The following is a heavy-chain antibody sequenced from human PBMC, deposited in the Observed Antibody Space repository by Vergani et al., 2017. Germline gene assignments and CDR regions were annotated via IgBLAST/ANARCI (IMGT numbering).Heavy chain of an antibody. J-gene: IGHJ5*02. V-gene: IGHV1-18*01. Sequence: QVQLVQSGAEVKKPGASVKVSCKASGYTFTSSGISWVRQAPGQGLEWMGWISAYNGNTNYAQKLKGRVTMTTDTSTSTAYMELRSLRSDDTAVYYCARDTAGCSSTSCYDNWFDPWGQGTLVTVSS. CDR1: GYTFTSSG. CDR3: ARDTAGCSSTSCYDNWFDP. D-gene: IGHD2-2*01. CDR2: ISAYNGNT.